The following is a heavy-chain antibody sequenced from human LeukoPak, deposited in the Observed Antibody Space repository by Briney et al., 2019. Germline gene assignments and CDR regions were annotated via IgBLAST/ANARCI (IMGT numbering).Heavy chain of an antibody. J-gene: IGHJ2*01. V-gene: IGHV1-69*05. CDR2: IIPIFGTA. CDR3: ATPRSPDWYFDL. CDR1: GGTFSSYA. Sequence: GASVKVSCKASGGTFSSYAISWVRQAPGQGLEWMGGIIPIFGTANYAQKVQGSVTITTDESTSTAYMELSSLRSEDTAVYYCATPRSPDWYFDLWGRGTLVTVSS.